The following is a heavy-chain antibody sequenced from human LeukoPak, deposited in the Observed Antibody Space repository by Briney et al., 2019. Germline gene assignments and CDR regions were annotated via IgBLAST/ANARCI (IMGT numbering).Heavy chain of an antibody. D-gene: IGHD3-10*01. J-gene: IGHJ4*02. CDR3: ARFPGADYFDY. V-gene: IGHV3-48*03. CDR1: GFTFSSYE. CDR2: ISSSGSTI. Sequence: GGSLRLSCAASGFTFSSYEMNWVRQAPGEGLEWISYISSSGSTIYYADSVKGRFTISRDNPKNSLYLQMNSLRAEDTAVYYCARFPGADYFDYWGQGTLVTVSS.